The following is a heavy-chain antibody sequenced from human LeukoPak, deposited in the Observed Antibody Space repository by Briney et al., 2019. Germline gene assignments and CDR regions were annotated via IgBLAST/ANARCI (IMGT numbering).Heavy chain of an antibody. J-gene: IGHJ3*02. CDR2: INNDGSIT. D-gene: IGHD1/OR15-1a*01. CDR3: ARGWNTTPRSGFDI. Sequence: PGGSLGLSCAASEFTISRYWMHWVRQAPGKGLVWVSNINNDGSITTYADSVKGRFTISRDNVKNTLFLQMNSLGAEDTALYYCARGWNTTPRSGFDIWGLGTMVTVSS. V-gene: IGHV3-74*01. CDR1: EFTISRYW.